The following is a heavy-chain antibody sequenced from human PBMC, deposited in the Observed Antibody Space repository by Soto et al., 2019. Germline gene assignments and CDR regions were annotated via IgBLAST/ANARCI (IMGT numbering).Heavy chain of an antibody. CDR2: IYYSGST. CDR1: GGSISSGGYY. Sequence: LSLTCTVSGGSISSGGYYWSWIRQHPGKGLEWIGYIYYSGSTYYNPSLKSRVTISVDTSKNQFSLKLSSVTAADTAVYYCARDAGYVWGSYRYKYGMDVWGQGTTVTVSS. V-gene: IGHV4-31*03. D-gene: IGHD3-16*02. J-gene: IGHJ6*02. CDR3: ARDAGYVWGSYRYKYGMDV.